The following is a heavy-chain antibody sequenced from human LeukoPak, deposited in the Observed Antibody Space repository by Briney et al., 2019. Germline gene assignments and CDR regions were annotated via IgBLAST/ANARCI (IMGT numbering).Heavy chain of an antibody. V-gene: IGHV3-23*01. D-gene: IGHD3-3*01. CDR1: GFTFSSYA. CDR2: ISGSGGST. Sequence: GGSLRLSCAASGFTFSSYAMSWVRQAPGKGLEWVSAISGSGGSTYYADSVKGRFTISRDNSKNTLYLQMNSLRAEDTAVYYCAKAGVRFLEWLPFDYWGQGTLVTVSS. CDR3: AKAGVRFLEWLPFDY. J-gene: IGHJ4*02.